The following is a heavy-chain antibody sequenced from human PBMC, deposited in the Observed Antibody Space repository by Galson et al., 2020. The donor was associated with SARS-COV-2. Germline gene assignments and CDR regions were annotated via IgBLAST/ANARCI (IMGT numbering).Heavy chain of an antibody. CDR3: AHRSITMVRGSFDP. J-gene: IGHJ5*02. D-gene: IGHD3-10*01. CDR1: GFSLSTSGVG. V-gene: IGHV2-5*02. Sequence: SGPTLVKPTQTLTLTCTFSGFSLSTSGVGVGWIRQPPGKALEWLALIYWDDDKRYSPSLKSRLTITKYTSKNQVVLTMTNMDPVDTATYYCAHRSITMVRGSFDPWGQGTLVTGSS. CDR2: IYWDDDK.